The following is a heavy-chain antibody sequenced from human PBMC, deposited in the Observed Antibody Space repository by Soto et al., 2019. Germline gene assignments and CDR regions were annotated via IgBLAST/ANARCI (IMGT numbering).Heavy chain of an antibody. Sequence: VQLLESGGGLVQPGGSLRLSCAASGFTFSNYAMNWVRRAPGKGLEWVSGISGSADKTFYADSVKGRFTISRDNSKSTLYLQMNSLRAEDTALYYCAKDSDTKRGPDYWGQGTLVTVSS. CDR3: AKDSDTKRGPDY. D-gene: IGHD3-10*01. J-gene: IGHJ4*02. CDR1: GFTFSNYA. V-gene: IGHV3-23*01. CDR2: ISGSADKT.